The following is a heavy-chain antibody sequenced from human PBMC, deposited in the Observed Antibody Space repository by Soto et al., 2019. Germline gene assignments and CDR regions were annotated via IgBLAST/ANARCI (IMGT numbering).Heavy chain of an antibody. V-gene: IGHV3-30-3*01. D-gene: IGHD1-26*01. CDR2: ISYDGSNK. CDR3: AREGVTYSVSYYNAFDI. Sequence: QVHLVESGGGVVQPGRSLRLSCAASGFTFSSYAMHWVRQAPGKGLEWVAVISYDGSNKYYADSVKGRFTISRDNSKNTLDLQMNSLRAEDTAVYYCAREGVTYSVSYYNAFDIWGQGTMVTVSS. CDR1: GFTFSSYA. J-gene: IGHJ3*02.